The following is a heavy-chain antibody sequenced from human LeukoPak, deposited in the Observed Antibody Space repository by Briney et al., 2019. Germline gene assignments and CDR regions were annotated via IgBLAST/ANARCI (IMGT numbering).Heavy chain of an antibody. CDR1: GFTFSSYA. Sequence: GGSLRLSCAASGFTFSSYAMIWVRQAPGKGLEWVSAISGSGGSTYYADSVKGRFTISRDNSKNTLYLQMNSLRAEDTAVHYCAKGRQTTVTTYYFDYWGQGTLVTVSS. CDR3: AKGRQTTVTTYYFDY. CDR2: ISGSGGST. D-gene: IGHD4-17*01. J-gene: IGHJ4*02. V-gene: IGHV3-23*01.